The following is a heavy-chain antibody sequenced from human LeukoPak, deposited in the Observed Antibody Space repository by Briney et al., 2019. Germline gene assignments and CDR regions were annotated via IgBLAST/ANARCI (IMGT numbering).Heavy chain of an antibody. D-gene: IGHD3-3*01. V-gene: IGHV1-18*01. Sequence: ASVKVSCKASGYTFTSYGISWVRQAPGQGLEWMGWISAYNGNTNYAQKLQGRVTMTTDTSTSTAYMELRCLRSDDTAVYYCARDFFGPPLFDYWGQGTLVTVSS. J-gene: IGHJ4*02. CDR1: GYTFTSYG. CDR2: ISAYNGNT. CDR3: ARDFFGPPLFDY.